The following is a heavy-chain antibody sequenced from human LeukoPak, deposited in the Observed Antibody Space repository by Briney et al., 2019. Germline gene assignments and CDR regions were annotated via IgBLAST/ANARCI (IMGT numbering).Heavy chain of an antibody. J-gene: IGHJ5*02. CDR2: IYYSGST. CDR1: GGSVSSGSYY. V-gene: IGHV4-61*01. D-gene: IGHD3-10*01. Sequence: PSETLSLTCTVSGGSVSSGSYYWSWIRQPPGKGLEWIGYIYYSGSTNYNPSLKSRVTISVDTSKNQFSLKLSPVTAADTAVYYCARSYRGKFDPWGQGTLVTVSS. CDR3: ARSYRGKFDP.